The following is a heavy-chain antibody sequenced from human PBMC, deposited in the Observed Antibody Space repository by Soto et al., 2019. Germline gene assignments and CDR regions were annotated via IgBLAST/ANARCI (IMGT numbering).Heavy chain of an antibody. Sequence: VQLVQSGAEVKKPGASVKVSCKASVYTFTSSAINWVRQATGQGLEWMGWRNPNSGNTGYAQKFQGRVTMTRNTSISTAYMELSSLRSEDKAVDYCERRGYRISGYYDYYYGMDGWGQGTTVTVSS. J-gene: IGHJ6*02. CDR1: VYTFTSSA. CDR3: ERRGYRISGYYDYYYGMDG. CDR2: RNPNSGNT. D-gene: IGHD6-13*01. V-gene: IGHV1-8*01.